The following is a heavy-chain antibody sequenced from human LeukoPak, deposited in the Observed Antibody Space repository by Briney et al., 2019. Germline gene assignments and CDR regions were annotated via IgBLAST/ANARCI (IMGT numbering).Heavy chain of an antibody. Sequence: HAGGSLRLSCAASGFTFSSYSMNWVRQAPGKGLEWVSYISSCSSTIYYADSVKGRFTISRDNAKNSLYLQMNSLRAEDTAVYYCASMDVWGKGTTVTVSS. CDR3: ASMDV. J-gene: IGHJ6*03. CDR1: GFTFSSYS. V-gene: IGHV3-48*01. CDR2: ISSCSSTI.